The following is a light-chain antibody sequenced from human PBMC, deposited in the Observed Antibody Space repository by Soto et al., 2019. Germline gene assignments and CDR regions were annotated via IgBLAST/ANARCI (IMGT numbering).Light chain of an antibody. Sequence: EIVLTQSPGTLSLSPGERATLSCRASQSVSSTKLAWYQQRPGQAPRLLIYGASNRATSIPERFSGSGSGTAFTLTTSRLEPQDSAIYYCQQYVISVTFGQGTRLEI. V-gene: IGKV3-20*01. CDR1: QSVSSTK. CDR2: GAS. J-gene: IGKJ5*01. CDR3: QQYVISVT.